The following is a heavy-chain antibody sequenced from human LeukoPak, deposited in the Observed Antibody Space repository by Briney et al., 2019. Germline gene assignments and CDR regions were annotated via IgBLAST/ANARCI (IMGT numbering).Heavy chain of an antibody. CDR1: GGSISSGDYY. J-gene: IGHJ4*02. CDR2: IYYSGST. CDR3: ARGSWSSSIDY. Sequence: SQTLSLTCTVSGGSISSGDYYWSWLRQPPGKGLEYIGYIYYSGSTYYHPSLKSRITISVDTSKNQFSLKLSSVTAADTAVYYCARGSWSSSIDYWGQGTLVTVSS. D-gene: IGHD6-6*01. V-gene: IGHV4-30-4*01.